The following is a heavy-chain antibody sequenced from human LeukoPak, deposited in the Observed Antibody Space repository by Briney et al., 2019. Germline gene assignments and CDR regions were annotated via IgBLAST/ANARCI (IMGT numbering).Heavy chain of an antibody. CDR1: GGSISSYY. CDR3: ARVPRAVAGRYYFDY. CDR2: IYYSGST. Sequence: SETLSLACTVSGGSISSYYWSWIRQPPGKGLEWIGNIYYSGSTNYNPSLKSRVTISVDTSKNQFSLKLSSVTAADTAVYYCARVPRAVAGRYYFDYWGQGTLVTVSS. J-gene: IGHJ4*02. V-gene: IGHV4-59*01. D-gene: IGHD6-19*01.